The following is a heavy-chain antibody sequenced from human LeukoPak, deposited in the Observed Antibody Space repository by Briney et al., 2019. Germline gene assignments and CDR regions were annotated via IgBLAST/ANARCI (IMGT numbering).Heavy chain of an antibody. CDR1: GGSISSSSYY. D-gene: IGHD1-26*01. V-gene: IGHV4-39*02. CDR2: IYYSGST. J-gene: IGHJ4*02. Sequence: SETLSLTCTVSGGSISSSSYYWGWIRQPPGKGLEWIGSIYYSGSTYYNPSLKSRVTISVDTSKNQFSLKLSSVTAADTAVYYCARDQGLSPVGVHHEDAFDYWGQGTLVTVSS. CDR3: ARDQGLSPVGVHHEDAFDY.